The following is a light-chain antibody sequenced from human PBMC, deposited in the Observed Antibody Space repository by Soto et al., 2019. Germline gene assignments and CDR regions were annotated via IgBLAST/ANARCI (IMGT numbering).Light chain of an antibody. J-gene: IGLJ1*01. CDR3: RSFAGTNTFV. CDR1: TSDIGAYNY. CDR2: EVT. Sequence: QSALTQPPSASGFPGQSVTISCTGTTSDIGAYNYVSLYQQRPGKAPKLIIYEVTRRPSGVPDRIFGSKYDTTASLTVSGLQAEDEADYYCRSFAGTNTFVFGTRTKVTVL. V-gene: IGLV2-8*01.